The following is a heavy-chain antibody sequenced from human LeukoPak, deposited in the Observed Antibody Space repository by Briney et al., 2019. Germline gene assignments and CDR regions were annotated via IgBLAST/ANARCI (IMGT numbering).Heavy chain of an antibody. CDR1: GGTFSGYA. D-gene: IGHD2-2*02. J-gene: IGHJ3*02. V-gene: IGHV1-69*05. Sequence: ASVKVSCKASGGTFSGYAISWVRQAPGQGLEWMGGIIPIFGTANYAQKFQGRVTMTTDESTSTAYMELSSLRSEDTAVYYCARDRRYCSSTSCYTHAFDIWGQGTMVTVSS. CDR2: IIPIFGTA. CDR3: ARDRRYCSSTSCYTHAFDI.